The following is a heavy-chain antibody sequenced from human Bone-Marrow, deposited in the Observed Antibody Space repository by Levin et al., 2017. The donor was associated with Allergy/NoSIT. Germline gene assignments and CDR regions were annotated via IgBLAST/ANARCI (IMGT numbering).Heavy chain of an antibody. CDR1: GFTFSSYA. J-gene: IGHJ5*02. CDR2: ISYDGSNK. D-gene: IGHD3-22*01. V-gene: IGHV3-30-3*01. CDR3: ARETYDSRGYYYGPT. Sequence: GESLKISCAASGFTFSSYAMHWVRQAPGKGLEWVAVISYDGSNKYYADSVKGRFTISRDNSKNTLYLQMNSLRAEDTAVYYCARETYDSRGYYYGPTWGQGTLVTVSS.